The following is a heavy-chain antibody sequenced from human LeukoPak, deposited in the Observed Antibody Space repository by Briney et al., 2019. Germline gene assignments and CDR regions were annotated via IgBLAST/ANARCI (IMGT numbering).Heavy chain of an antibody. CDR3: TAGTGRSDFDH. J-gene: IGHJ4*02. D-gene: IGHD3/OR15-3a*01. CDR2: IKRKGDDGTI. CDR1: GFTFSNAW. V-gene: IGHV3-15*01. Sequence: GGSLRLSCAASGFTFSNAWMSWVRQAPGKGLEWVGRIKRKGDDGTIDYAAPVKGRLTISRDDSKNTLYLQMSSLKSEDTAVYYCTAGTGRSDFDHWGQGTLVTVSS.